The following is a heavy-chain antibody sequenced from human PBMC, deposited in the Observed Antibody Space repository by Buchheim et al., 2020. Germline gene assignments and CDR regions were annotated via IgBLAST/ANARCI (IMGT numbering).Heavy chain of an antibody. V-gene: IGHV4-31*03. Sequence: QVQLQESGPGLVKPSQTLSLTCTVSGGSISSGGYYWSWIRQHPGKGLEWIGYIYYSGSTYYNPSLKSRVTISVDTSKNQFSLKLSSVTAADTAVYYCARSDTNGLGVPDMIVVVPDAFDIWGQGT. CDR1: GGSISSGGYY. D-gene: IGHD3-22*01. CDR3: ARSDTNGLGVPDMIVVVPDAFDI. J-gene: IGHJ3*02. CDR2: IYYSGST.